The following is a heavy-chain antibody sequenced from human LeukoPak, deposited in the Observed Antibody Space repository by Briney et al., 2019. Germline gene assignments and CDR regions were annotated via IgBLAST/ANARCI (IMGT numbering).Heavy chain of an antibody. CDR2: ISWNSGSI. D-gene: IGHD1-26*01. Sequence: GGSLRLSCAASGFTFDDYAMHWVRQAPGKGLEWVSGISWNSGSIGYADSVKGRFTISRDNAKNSLYLQMNSLRAEGMALYYCAKDIRWELLHAFDIWGQGTMVTVSS. CDR1: GFTFDDYA. V-gene: IGHV3-9*03. CDR3: AKDIRWELLHAFDI. J-gene: IGHJ3*02.